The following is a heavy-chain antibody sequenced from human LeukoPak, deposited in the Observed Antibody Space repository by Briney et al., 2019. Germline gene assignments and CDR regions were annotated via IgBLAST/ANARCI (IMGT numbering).Heavy chain of an antibody. CDR3: AKVEHCSGWQGDFFDY. J-gene: IGHJ4*02. CDR2: ITGRGGAT. CDR1: GFTFSSYS. Sequence: PGGSLRLSCAASGFTFSSYSMNWVRQAPGKGLEWVSTITGRGGATYYADSVKGRFTVSRDNSKNTLYLQMNSLRAEDTAIYYCAKVEHCSGWQGDFFDYWGQGTLVTVSS. V-gene: IGHV3-23*01. D-gene: IGHD6-19*01.